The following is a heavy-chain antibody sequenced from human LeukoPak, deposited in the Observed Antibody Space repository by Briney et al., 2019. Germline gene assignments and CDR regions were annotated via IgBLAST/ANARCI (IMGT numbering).Heavy chain of an antibody. J-gene: IGHJ4*02. CDR1: GAAVSNYY. D-gene: IGHD5-12*01. Sequence: SETLSLTCTVSGAAVSNYYWSWIRQPPGKGLEWIGYFSYSGSTNYNPSLKSRVTISVDTSKNQFSLKLSSVTAADTAVYYCARGPLDSGYTYFDYWGQGTLVSVAS. CDR3: ARGPLDSGYTYFDY. V-gene: IGHV4-59*02. CDR2: FSYSGST.